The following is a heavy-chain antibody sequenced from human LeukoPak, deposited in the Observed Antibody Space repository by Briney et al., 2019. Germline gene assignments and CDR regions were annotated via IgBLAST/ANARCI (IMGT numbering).Heavy chain of an antibody. J-gene: IGHJ6*03. CDR1: GGSFSGYY. CDR2: INHSGST. CDR3: ARKDYYYMDV. Sequence: TSETLSLTCAVYGGSFSGYYWSWIRQPPGKGLEWIGEINHSGSTNYNPSLKSRVTISVDTSKNQFSLKLSSVTAADTAVYYCARKDYYYMDVWGKGTTVTVSS. V-gene: IGHV4-34*01.